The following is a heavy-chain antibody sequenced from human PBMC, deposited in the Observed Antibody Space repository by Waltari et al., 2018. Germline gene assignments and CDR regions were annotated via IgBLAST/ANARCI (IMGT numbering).Heavy chain of an antibody. D-gene: IGHD2-8*01. J-gene: IGHJ4*02. CDR2: TRNKANSYST. CDR3: ASGRTYGQTGDY. V-gene: IGHV3-72*01. Sequence: EVQLVESGGGLVQPGGSLRLSCAASGFTFSDHYMDWVRQAPGKGLEGVGRTRNKANSYSTEYAASVKGRFTISRDESKNSVFLEMNSLKTEDTAVYYCASGRTYGQTGDYWGQGTLVTVSS. CDR1: GFTFSDHY.